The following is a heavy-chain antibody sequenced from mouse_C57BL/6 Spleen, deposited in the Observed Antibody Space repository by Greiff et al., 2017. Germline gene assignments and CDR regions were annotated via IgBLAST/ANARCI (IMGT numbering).Heavy chain of an antibody. D-gene: IGHD1-1*01. J-gene: IGHJ4*01. Sequence: EVQLVESGGGLVQPKGSLKLSCAASGFTFNTYAMHWVRQAPGKGLEWVARIRSKSSNYATYYADSVKDRFTISRDDSQSMLYLQMNNLKTEDTAMYYCVRETTVVDYYAMDYWGQGTSVTVSS. CDR1: GFTFNTYA. CDR2: IRSKSSNYAT. CDR3: VRETTVVDYYAMDY. V-gene: IGHV10-3*01.